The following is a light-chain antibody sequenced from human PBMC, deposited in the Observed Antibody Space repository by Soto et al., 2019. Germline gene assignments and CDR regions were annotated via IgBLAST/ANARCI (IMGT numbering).Light chain of an antibody. J-gene: IGKJ2*01. V-gene: IGKV1-27*01. CDR3: QKYNNAPYT. Sequence: DIQVTQSPSSLSASIGDRVTISCRASQGISNYLAWYQHKPGKVPKLLISAASTLQSGVPSRFSGSGSGTDFTLTISSLQPEDVATYYCQKYNNAPYTFGQGTKLEI. CDR1: QGISNY. CDR2: AAS.